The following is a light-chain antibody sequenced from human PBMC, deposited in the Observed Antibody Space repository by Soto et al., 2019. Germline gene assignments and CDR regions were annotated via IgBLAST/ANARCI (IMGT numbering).Light chain of an antibody. CDR3: SSFTAANSVT. CDR1: ITDIGTYHY. V-gene: IGLV2-14*01. CDR2: EVS. Sequence: QSALTQPASVSGSPGQSITISCSGSITDIGTYHYVSWYQQHPGKAPRLLISEVSNRPSGVSNRFSGSKSGNTASLTISGLQVEDEAYYFCSSFTAANSVTFGGGTKLTVL. J-gene: IGLJ2*01.